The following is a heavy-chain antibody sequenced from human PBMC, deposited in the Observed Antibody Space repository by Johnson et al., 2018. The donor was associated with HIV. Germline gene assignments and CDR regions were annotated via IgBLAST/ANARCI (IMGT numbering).Heavy chain of an antibody. D-gene: IGHD2-15*01. Sequence: VQLVESGGGLVQPGGSLRLSCAASGFTFDDYAMHWVRQAPGKGLEWVSGISWNSGTIGYADSVKGRFAISRDNAKNSMYLQMNGLRAEDTALYYCAGGRIGAFDIWGQGTMVTVSS. CDR3: AGGRIGAFDI. V-gene: IGHV3-9*01. J-gene: IGHJ3*02. CDR2: ISWNSGTI. CDR1: GFTFDDYA.